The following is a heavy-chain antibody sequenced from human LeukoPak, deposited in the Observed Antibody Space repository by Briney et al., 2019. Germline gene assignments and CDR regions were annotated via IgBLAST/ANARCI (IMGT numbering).Heavy chain of an antibody. J-gene: IGHJ6*04. CDR2: ISFDASNK. CDR1: GFIFSNYA. Sequence: GGSLRLSCAASGFIFSNYALHWVRQAPGKGLEWVAVISFDASNKYYADSVKGRFTISRDNSKNTLYLQMNSLRTEDTAVYYCASDNGYYYYGMDVWGKGTTVTVSS. V-gene: IGHV3-30-3*01. CDR3: ASDNGYYYYGMDV.